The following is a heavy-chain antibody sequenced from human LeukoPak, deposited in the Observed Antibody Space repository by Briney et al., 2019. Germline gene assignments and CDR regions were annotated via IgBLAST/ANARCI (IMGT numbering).Heavy chain of an antibody. J-gene: IGHJ3*01. V-gene: IGHV3-23*01. Sequence: PGGSLRLSCTASGFTFSSYAMSWVRQAQGKGLEWVSVITGSGSNTNYADSVKGRFTVSRDNSKNTLYLQMDSLRAEDTALYYCAKSERASYGSGNYAFDVWGQGTMVTVSS. CDR2: ITGSGSNT. CDR3: AKSERASYGSGNYAFDV. D-gene: IGHD3-10*01. CDR1: GFTFSSYA.